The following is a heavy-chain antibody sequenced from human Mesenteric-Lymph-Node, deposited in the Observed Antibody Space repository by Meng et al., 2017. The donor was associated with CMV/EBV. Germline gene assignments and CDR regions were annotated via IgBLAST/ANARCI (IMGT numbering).Heavy chain of an antibody. Sequence: CEVSGFTFSTYGMHWVRQAPGKGLEWVSFIQFDGSNKDYADSVKGRFTITRDNSKNMLYLQMSSLRADDTAVYYCAKDHDILTEILDPWGQGTLVTVS. J-gene: IGHJ5*02. V-gene: IGHV3-30*02. CDR3: AKDHDILTEILDP. D-gene: IGHD3-9*01. CDR1: GFTFSTYG. CDR2: IQFDGSNK.